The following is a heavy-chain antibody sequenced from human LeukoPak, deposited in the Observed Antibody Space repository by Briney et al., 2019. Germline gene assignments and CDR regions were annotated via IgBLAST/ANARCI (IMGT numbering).Heavy chain of an antibody. CDR2: INPNSGGT. V-gene: IGHV1-2*02. D-gene: IGHD3-22*01. Sequence: ASVKVSCKASGYTFTNYNMNWVRQAPGQGLEWMGWINPNSGGTNYAQKFQGRVTMTRDTSISTAYMELSRLRSDDTAVYYCASVSSGYYYGPGNAFDIWGQGTMVTVSS. CDR1: GYTFTNYN. J-gene: IGHJ3*02. CDR3: ASVSSGYYYGPGNAFDI.